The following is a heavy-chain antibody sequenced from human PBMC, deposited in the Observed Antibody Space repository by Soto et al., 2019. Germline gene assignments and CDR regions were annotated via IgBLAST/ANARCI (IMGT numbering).Heavy chain of an antibody. J-gene: IGHJ5*02. CDR3: ARDGKVSGSATHWFDP. Sequence: SETLSLTCTVCGGSISNYCWSWIRRPPGKGLEWIGCIFYSGSPNYSPSLRSRVTISVDTSKNQFSLELSSVTAADTAVYYCARDGKVSGSATHWFDPWGQGTLVTVS. CDR2: IFYSGSP. CDR1: GGSISNYC. V-gene: IGHV4-59*01. D-gene: IGHD1-26*01.